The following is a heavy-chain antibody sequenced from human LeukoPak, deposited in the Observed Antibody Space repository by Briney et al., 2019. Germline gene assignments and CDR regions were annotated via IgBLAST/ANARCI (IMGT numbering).Heavy chain of an antibody. D-gene: IGHD4-17*01. CDR1: RLTFSNYA. V-gene: IGHV3-23*01. J-gene: IGHJ3*02. Sequence: GGSLTLSCAASRLTFSNYAMTWVRQAPGKGLEWVSSITGSGAGTYYADSVKGRFIISRDNSQNTLFLHMNSLGADDTAVYFCSKDPNGDYVGAFDMWGPGTMVTVSS. CDR2: ITGSGAGT. CDR3: SKDPNGDYVGAFDM.